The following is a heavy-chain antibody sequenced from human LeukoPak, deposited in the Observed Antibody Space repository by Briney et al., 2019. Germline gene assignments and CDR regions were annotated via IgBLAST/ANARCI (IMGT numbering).Heavy chain of an antibody. V-gene: IGHV1-2*06. J-gene: IGHJ5*02. Sequence: ASVKVSCKASGYTFTGYYMHWVRQAPGQGLEWMGRINPNSGGTNYAQKFQGRVTMTRDTSISTAYMELSRLRSDDTAVYYCARDKITMVRGVSFDPWGQGTLVTVS. D-gene: IGHD3-10*01. CDR2: INPNSGGT. CDR3: ARDKITMVRGVSFDP. CDR1: GYTFTGYY.